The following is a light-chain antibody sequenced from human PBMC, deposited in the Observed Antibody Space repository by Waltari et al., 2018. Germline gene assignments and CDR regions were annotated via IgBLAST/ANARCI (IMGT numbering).Light chain of an antibody. CDR2: GST. Sequence: QSVLTQPPSVSGAPGQRVTISCTGSGSNIGAGHDVPWYQQLPRAAPKLLIYGSTSRPLGVPDRFFGSTSGTSASLAITGLQAEDEADYYCQSYDTSLRVVFGGGTKLTVL. CDR3: QSYDTSLRVV. CDR1: GSNIGAGHD. V-gene: IGLV1-40*01. J-gene: IGLJ2*01.